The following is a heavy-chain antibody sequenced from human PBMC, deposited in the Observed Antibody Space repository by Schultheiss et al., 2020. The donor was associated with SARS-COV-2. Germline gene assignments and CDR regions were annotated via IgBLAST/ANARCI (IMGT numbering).Heavy chain of an antibody. CDR1: GFTFSSYS. V-gene: IGHV3-21*01. J-gene: IGHJ1*01. D-gene: IGHD1-26*01. Sequence: GGSLRLSCAASGFTFSSYSMNWVRQAPGKGLEWVSSISSSSSHIYYGDSVKGRFTISRDNSKNTLYLQMNSLRAEDTAVYYCAQGVGAKAQYFQHWGQGTLVTVSS. CDR2: ISSSSSHI. CDR3: AQGVGAKAQYFQH.